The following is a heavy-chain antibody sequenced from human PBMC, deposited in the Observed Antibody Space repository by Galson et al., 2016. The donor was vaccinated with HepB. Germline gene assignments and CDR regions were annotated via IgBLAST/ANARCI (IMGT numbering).Heavy chain of an antibody. CDR1: GFTFSDYY. Sequence: SLRLSCAASGFTFSDYYMDWVRQTPGKGLEWVGRTRNKANGYTREYAASVKGRLSISRDDSKNSLYLQMNSLRSEDTAVYYCARAAHCSGGACYHAFDHWGQGTLVTVSS. D-gene: IGHD2-15*01. J-gene: IGHJ4*02. CDR2: TRNKANGYTR. CDR3: ARAAHCSGGACYHAFDH. V-gene: IGHV3-72*01.